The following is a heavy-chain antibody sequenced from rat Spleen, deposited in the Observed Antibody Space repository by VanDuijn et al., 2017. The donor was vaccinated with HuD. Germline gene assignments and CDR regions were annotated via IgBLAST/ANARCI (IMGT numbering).Heavy chain of an antibody. CDR1: GFSLTDYS. Sequence: EVQLKESGPGLVQPSQTLSLTCTVSGFSLTDYSVHWVRQPPGKGLEWMGVMWSGGSTAYNSALKSRLSISRDTSKSQVFLKMNSLQTEDTAIYYCTRDRRDSYAPMDAWGQGASVTVSS. CDR2: MWSGGST. D-gene: IGHD1-12*01. CDR3: TRDRRDSYAPMDA. V-gene: IGHV2S63*01. J-gene: IGHJ4*01.